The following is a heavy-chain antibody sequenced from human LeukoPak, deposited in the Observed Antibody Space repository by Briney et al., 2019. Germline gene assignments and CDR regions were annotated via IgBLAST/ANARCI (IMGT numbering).Heavy chain of an antibody. CDR2: INPNSGDT. J-gene: IGHJ5*02. V-gene: IGHV1-2*02. D-gene: IGHD6-6*01. CDR3: ARRSTSSWSWFDP. CDR1: GYTFTGYY. Sequence: ASVKVSCKASGYTFTGYYIHWVRQAPGQGLEWMGWINPNSGDTNYAQKFQGRVTMTRDTSISTAYMELSSLRSDDTAVYYCARRSTSSWSWFDPWGQGTLVTVSS.